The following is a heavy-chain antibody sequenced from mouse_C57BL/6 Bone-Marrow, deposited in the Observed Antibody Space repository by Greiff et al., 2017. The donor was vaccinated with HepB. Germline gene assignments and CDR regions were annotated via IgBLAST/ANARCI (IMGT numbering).Heavy chain of an antibody. D-gene: IGHD1-1*01. V-gene: IGHV1-59*01. J-gene: IGHJ4*01. CDR1: GYTFTSYW. Sequence: QVQLQQPGAELVRPGPSVKLSCKASGYTFTSYWMHWVKQRPGQGLEWIGVIDPSDSYTNYNQKFKGKATLTVDTSSSTAYMQLSSLTSEDSAVYYCAGFITTVVATFDAMDYWGQGTSVTVSS. CDR2: IDPSDSYT. CDR3: AGFITTVVATFDAMDY.